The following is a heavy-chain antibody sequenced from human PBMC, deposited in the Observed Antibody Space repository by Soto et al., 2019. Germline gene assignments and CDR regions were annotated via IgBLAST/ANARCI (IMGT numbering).Heavy chain of an antibody. CDR3: ARPPYCSSTSCRILGSDAFDI. Sequence: SQTLSLTCTVSGGSISSSSYYWGWIRQPPGKGLEWIGSIYYSGSTYYNPSLKSRVTISVDTSKNQFSLKLSSVTAADTAVYYCARPPYCSSTSCRILGSDAFDIWGQGTMVTVSS. CDR2: IYYSGST. D-gene: IGHD2-2*01. CDR1: GGSISSSSYY. V-gene: IGHV4-39*01. J-gene: IGHJ3*02.